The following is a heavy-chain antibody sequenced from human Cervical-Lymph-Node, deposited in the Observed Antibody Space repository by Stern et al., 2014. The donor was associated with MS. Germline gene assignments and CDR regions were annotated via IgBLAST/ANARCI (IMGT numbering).Heavy chain of an antibody. CDR3: ARGAGDNWFDP. J-gene: IGHJ5*02. CDR1: GDT. D-gene: IGHD3-10*01. CDR2: LIRPGGTL. V-gene: IGHV1-69*01. Sequence: VQLVESGADVKKPGSSVRVSCTASGDTSWLRQAPGLGLAWVGGLIRPGGTLHNTHRFHASLPITADASTKPTSTALSSLQSDDTAIYYCARGAGDNWFDPWGQGTLVSVSS.